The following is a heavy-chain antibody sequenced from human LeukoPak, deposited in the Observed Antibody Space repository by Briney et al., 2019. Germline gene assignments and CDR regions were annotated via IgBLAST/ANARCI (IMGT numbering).Heavy chain of an antibody. V-gene: IGHV4-34*01. Sequence: SETLSLTCAVYGXSLTGYYWTWIRQAPGKGLEWIGEINYSGSTNYNPSLKSRVTISVDTSKNQFSLKLSSVTAADTAVYYCARGRLGGSGSYYNVLDYWGQGTLVTVSS. CDR2: INYSGST. D-gene: IGHD3-10*01. J-gene: IGHJ4*02. CDR3: ARGRLGGSGSYYNVLDY. CDR1: GXSLTGYY.